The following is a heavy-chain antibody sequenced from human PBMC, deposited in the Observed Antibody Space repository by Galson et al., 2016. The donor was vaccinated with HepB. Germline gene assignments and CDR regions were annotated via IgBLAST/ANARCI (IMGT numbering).Heavy chain of an antibody. J-gene: IGHJ4*02. Sequence: SLRLSCAASGFSFASYAMSWVRQAPGKGLEWVSGISGGGTKTSYAGSVKGRFTISRDNSKNTLYLQMNSLRAEDTAVYYCARFGVGSNALFDYWGQGTLVTVSS. V-gene: IGHV3-23*01. CDR1: GFSFASYA. CDR3: ARFGVGSNALFDY. D-gene: IGHD3-10*01. CDR2: ISGGGTKT.